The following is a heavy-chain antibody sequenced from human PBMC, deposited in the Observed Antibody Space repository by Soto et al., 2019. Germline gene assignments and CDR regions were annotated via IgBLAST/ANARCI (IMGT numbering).Heavy chain of an antibody. V-gene: IGHV3-23*01. CDR2: TIDSGGRS. J-gene: IGHJ4*02. CDR3: AKYKMEQWLVGGYYDY. Sequence: GGSLRLSCAASGFTFSSHAMSWVRQAPGKGLEWVSSTIDSGGRSYHADSVRGRFTISRDNSKNTLYLQMNSLRAEDTAIYYCAKYKMEQWLVGGYYDYWGQGALVTVSS. CDR1: GFTFSSHA. D-gene: IGHD6-19*01.